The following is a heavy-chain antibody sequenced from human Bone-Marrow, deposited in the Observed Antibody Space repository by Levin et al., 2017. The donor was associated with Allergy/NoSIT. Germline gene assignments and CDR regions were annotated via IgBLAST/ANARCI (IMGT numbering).Heavy chain of an antibody. D-gene: IGHD3-9*01. Sequence: PGESLKISCVASGFTFSTYGMSWVRQAPGKGLEWVSSISASGGDTFYADSVEGRFTVSRDRSINTLYLQMSSLKAEDTGVYYCAKDRSPFYEILTGSDHWGQGTLVTVSS. J-gene: IGHJ5*02. CDR2: ISASGGDT. V-gene: IGHV3-23*01. CDR1: GFTFSTYG. CDR3: AKDRSPFYEILTGSDH.